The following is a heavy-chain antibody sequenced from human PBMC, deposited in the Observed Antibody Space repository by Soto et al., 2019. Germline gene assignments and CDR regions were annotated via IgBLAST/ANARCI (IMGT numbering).Heavy chain of an antibody. J-gene: IGHJ4*02. CDR3: ARARNRYFDY. CDR2: VFRSGSV. D-gene: IGHD1-1*01. Sequence: LSLTWNVSVGAMTTGSYFCSWIRQPPGKGLEWIGYVFRSGSVNYSPSFKSRVTISIDTSKNQFSLMLKPVTAADTAVYFCARARNRYFDYWGQGALVTVS. CDR1: VGAMTTGSYF. V-gene: IGHV4-61*01.